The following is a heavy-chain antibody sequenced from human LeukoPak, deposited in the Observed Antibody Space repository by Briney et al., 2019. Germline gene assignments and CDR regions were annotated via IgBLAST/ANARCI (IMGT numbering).Heavy chain of an antibody. V-gene: IGHV3-23*01. J-gene: IGHJ5*01. Sequence: PGGSLRLSCVASGFTFGDYAMSWVRQAPGKGLEWVAAISGGGRKTYYKESVEGRFTISRDNPKRMLFLQMDNLRADDTAVYYCARERESSGYFDSWGQGILVTVS. CDR2: ISGGGRKT. D-gene: IGHD3-3*01. CDR3: ARERESSGYFDS. CDR1: GFTFGDYA.